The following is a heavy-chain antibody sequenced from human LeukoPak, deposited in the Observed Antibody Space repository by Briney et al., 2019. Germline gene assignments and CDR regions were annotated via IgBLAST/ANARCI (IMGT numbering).Heavy chain of an antibody. J-gene: IGHJ5*01. Sequence: GGSLRLSCAASGFTFNSNWMHWVRQPPGKGPEWLSRISGDGSTTAYADSVKGRFIISRDNAQNTLHLQMNSLRVDDTAVYYCVRDRPPGWFDSWGQGTLVTVSS. V-gene: IGHV3-74*03. CDR1: GFTFNSNW. CDR2: ISGDGSTT. CDR3: VRDRPPGWFDS.